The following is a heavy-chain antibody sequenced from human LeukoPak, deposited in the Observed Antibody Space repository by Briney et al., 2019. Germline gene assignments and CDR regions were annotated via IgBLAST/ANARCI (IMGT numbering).Heavy chain of an antibody. D-gene: IGHD1-26*01. Sequence: PGGSLRLSCAASGFTFSTYEMNWVRQAPGKGLEWVSYISSSGSTIYYAESVKGRFTISRDNAKNSQYLQMNSLRAEDTAVYYCARDDGSYSRSPGFDYWGQGNLVTVSS. CDR3: ARDDGSYSRSPGFDY. CDR1: GFTFSTYE. CDR2: ISSSGSTI. J-gene: IGHJ4*02. V-gene: IGHV3-48*03.